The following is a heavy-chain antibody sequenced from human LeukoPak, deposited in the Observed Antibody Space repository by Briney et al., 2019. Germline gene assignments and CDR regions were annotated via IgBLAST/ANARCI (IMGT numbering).Heavy chain of an antibody. D-gene: IGHD3-10*01. CDR2: FDPEDGET. Sequence: ASVKVSCKVSGYTLTELSMHWVRQAPGKGLEWMGGFDPEDGETIYAQKFQGRVTVTEDTSTDTAYMELSSLRSEDTAVYYCATDRPSVGSGSYYPYYYYGMDVWGQGTTVTVSS. J-gene: IGHJ6*02. CDR3: ATDRPSVGSGSYYPYYYYGMDV. V-gene: IGHV1-24*01. CDR1: GYTLTELS.